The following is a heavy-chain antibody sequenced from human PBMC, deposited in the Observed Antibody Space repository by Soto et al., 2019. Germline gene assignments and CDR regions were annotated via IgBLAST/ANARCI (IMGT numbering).Heavy chain of an antibody. D-gene: IGHD5-18*01. J-gene: IGHJ5*02. CDR3: ASTPQESYGIGIKGWFDP. CDR2: ISAYNGNT. V-gene: IGHV1-18*04. Sequence: QVQLVQSGAEVKKPGASVKVSCKASGYTFTSYGISWVRQAPGQGLEWMGWISAYNGNTNYAQKLQGRVTMTTDTSTSTAYVELRSLRSDDTAVYYCASTPQESYGIGIKGWFDPWGQGTLVTVSS. CDR1: GYTFTSYG.